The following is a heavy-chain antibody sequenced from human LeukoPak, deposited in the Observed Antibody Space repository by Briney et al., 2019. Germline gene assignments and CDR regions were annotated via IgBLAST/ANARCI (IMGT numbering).Heavy chain of an antibody. J-gene: IGHJ5*02. Sequence: GGSLRLSCAASGFTFSDYTMNWVRQAPGKGLEWVSSINSIGSYMYYADSVKGRFTISRDNAKDSLYLQMSSLRAEDTAVYYCAKDDVAWNDVHWFDPWGQGTLVTVSS. CDR2: INSIGSYM. CDR3: AKDDVAWNDVHWFDP. CDR1: GFTFSDYT. D-gene: IGHD1-1*01. V-gene: IGHV3-21*01.